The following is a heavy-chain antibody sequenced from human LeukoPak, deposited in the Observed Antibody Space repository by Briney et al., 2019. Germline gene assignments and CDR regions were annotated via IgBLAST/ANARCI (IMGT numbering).Heavy chain of an antibody. V-gene: IGHV3-48*01. J-gene: IGHJ4*02. CDR3: ARALYCVGDSYYHYFDY. Sequence: GGSLRLSCAASGLTFSSYSMNWVRQAPGKGLEWVSYIDSSSNTIYYADSVKGRFTISRDNAKNSLYLQMNSLRAEDTAVYYCARALYCVGDSYYHYFDYWGQGTLVTVSS. D-gene: IGHD2-21*02. CDR2: IDSSSNTI. CDR1: GLTFSSYS.